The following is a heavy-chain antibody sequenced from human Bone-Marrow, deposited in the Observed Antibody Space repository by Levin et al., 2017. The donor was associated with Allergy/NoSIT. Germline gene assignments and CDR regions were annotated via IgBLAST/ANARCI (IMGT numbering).Heavy chain of an antibody. D-gene: IGHD7-27*01. V-gene: IGHV3-48*02. CDR2: ISSNSKTI. CDR1: GFNFRNYG. Sequence: RASVKVSCAASGFNFRNYGMNWVRQAPGKGLEWVSYISSNSKTIYYADSVKGRFTFSRDNAKNSLYLQMNSLTDDDTAVYYCVRTSWGGPDYWGQGTLVTVSS. CDR3: VRTSWGGPDY. J-gene: IGHJ4*02.